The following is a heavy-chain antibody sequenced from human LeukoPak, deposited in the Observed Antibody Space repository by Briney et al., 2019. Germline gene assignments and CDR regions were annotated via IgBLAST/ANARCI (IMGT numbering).Heavy chain of an antibody. CDR2: IYYSGST. CDR1: GGSISSYY. V-gene: IGHV4-59*08. Sequence: PSETLSLTCTVSGGSISSYYWSWIRQPPGKGLEWIGYIYYSGSTNYNPSLKSRVTISVDTSKNQFSLKLSSVTAADTAVYYCARFVYDFWSGYPANWGQGTLVTVSS. J-gene: IGHJ4*02. CDR3: ARFVYDFWSGYPAN. D-gene: IGHD3-3*01.